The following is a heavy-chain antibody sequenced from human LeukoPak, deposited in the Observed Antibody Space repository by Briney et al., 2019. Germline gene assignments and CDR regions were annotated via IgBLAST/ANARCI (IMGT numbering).Heavy chain of an antibody. J-gene: IGHJ4*02. CDR3: ARDDSNANYYDSSTIFDY. CDR1: GFTFSDYY. Sequence: PGGSLRLSCAASGFTFSDYYMSWIRQAPGKGLEWVSYISSSGSTIYYADSVKGRFTISRDNAKNSLYLQMNSLRAEDTAVYYCARDDSNANYYDSSTIFDYWGQGTLVTVSS. D-gene: IGHD3-22*01. CDR2: ISSSGSTI. V-gene: IGHV3-11*01.